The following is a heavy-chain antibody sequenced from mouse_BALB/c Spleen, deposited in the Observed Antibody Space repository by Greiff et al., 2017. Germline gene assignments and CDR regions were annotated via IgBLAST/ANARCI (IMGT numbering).Heavy chain of an antibody. D-gene: IGHD1-1*02. CDR3: ARPSMDYYAMDY. Sequence: QQSCKASGYTFTSYWMHWVKQRPGQGLEWIGEINPSNGRTNYNEKFKSKATLTVDKSSSTAYMQLSSLTSEDSAVYYCARPSMDYYAMDYWGQGTSVTVSS. J-gene: IGHJ4*01. CDR2: INPSNGRT. CDR1: GYTFTSYW. V-gene: IGHV1S81*02.